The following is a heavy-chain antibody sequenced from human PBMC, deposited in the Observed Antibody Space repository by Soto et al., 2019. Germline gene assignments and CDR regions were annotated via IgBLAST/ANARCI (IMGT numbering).Heavy chain of an antibody. V-gene: IGHV3-48*03. CDR2: INDNGRAI. Sequence: PGGSLRLSCAASGFTFSTSQMDWVRQAPGKGLEWVSYINDNGRAIYYADSVKGRFTISRDNAKTSLFLQMNSLRDEDTAIYYCAKDLTGYAMDVWGQGTTVTVSS. D-gene: IGHD2-2*01. CDR1: GFTFSTSQ. CDR3: AKDLTGYAMDV. J-gene: IGHJ6*02.